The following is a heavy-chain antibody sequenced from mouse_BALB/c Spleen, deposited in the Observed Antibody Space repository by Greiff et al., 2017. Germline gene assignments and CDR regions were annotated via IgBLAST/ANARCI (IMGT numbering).Heavy chain of an antibody. CDR1: GFSLTSYG. J-gene: IGHJ1*01. CDR2: IWSGGST. V-gene: IGHV2-2*02. CDR3: ARNRYDWYFDV. Sequence: VKLMESGPGLVQPSQSLSITCTVSGFSLTSYGVHWVRQSPGKGLEWLGVIWSGGSTDYNAAFISRLSISKDNSKSQVFFKMNSLQANDTAIYYCARNRYDWYFDVWGAGTTVTVSS. D-gene: IGHD2-14*01.